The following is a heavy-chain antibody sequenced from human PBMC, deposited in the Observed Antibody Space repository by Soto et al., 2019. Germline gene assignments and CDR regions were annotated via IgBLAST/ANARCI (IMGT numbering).Heavy chain of an antibody. Sequence: PSETLSLTCAVSGGSISSGGYSWSWIRQPQGKGLEWIGYISHSGSTNYNPSLKSRVTMSIARSKSQFSLTLTSVTAADTAFYYCATISIRRGYYFDYWGQGNLVTVS. CDR2: ISHSGST. V-gene: IGHV4-30-2*02. D-gene: IGHD2-21*01. CDR1: GGSISSGGYS. J-gene: IGHJ4*02. CDR3: ATISIRRGYYFDY.